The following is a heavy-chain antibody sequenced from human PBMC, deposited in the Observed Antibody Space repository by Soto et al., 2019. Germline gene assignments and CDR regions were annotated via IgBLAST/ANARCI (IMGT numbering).Heavy chain of an antibody. CDR3: ATGPGDIVLMVYATPFDY. D-gene: IGHD2-8*01. V-gene: IGHV4-38-2*01. Sequence: SETLSLTCAVSGYSISSGYYWGWIRQPPGKGLERIGSIYHSGSTYYNPSLKSRVTISVDTSKNQFSLKLSSVTAADTAVYYCATGPGDIVLMVYATPFDYWGQGTLVTVSS. J-gene: IGHJ4*02. CDR1: GYSISSGYY. CDR2: IYHSGST.